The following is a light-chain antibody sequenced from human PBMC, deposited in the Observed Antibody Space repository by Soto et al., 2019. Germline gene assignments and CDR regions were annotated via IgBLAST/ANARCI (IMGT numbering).Light chain of an antibody. CDR1: SSNIGANT. Sequence: QSVLTQPPSASGTPGQGITISCSGSSSNIGANTVNWYQQLPGTAPKLLIYSANERPSGVPDRISGSKSGTSASLAISGLQSEDEADYHCAAWDDSLNGVVFGGGTQL. CDR3: AAWDDSLNGVV. J-gene: IGLJ2*01. CDR2: SAN. V-gene: IGLV1-44*01.